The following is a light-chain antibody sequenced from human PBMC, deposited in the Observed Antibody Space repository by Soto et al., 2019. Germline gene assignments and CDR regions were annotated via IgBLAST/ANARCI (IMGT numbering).Light chain of an antibody. J-gene: IGKJ4*01. CDR1: QSISSY. Sequence: DIPMTQSPSSLSASVRDRVTITCRASQSISSYLNWYQQKPGKAPKLLIYAASTLESGVPSRFSGSGSGTDFTLTISSLQPEDFATYYCQQSYSVPLTFGGGTKVEIK. CDR3: QQSYSVPLT. V-gene: IGKV1-39*01. CDR2: AAS.